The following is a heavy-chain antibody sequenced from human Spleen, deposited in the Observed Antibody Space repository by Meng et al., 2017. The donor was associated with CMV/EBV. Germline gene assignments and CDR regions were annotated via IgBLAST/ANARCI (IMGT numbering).Heavy chain of an antibody. CDR2: ISAYNGNT. Sequence: GGSLRLSCKASGYTFTNYGITWVRQAPGHGLEWMGWISAYNGNTNYAQKLQDRVTMTTDTSTSTAYMNLRSLRSDDTAMYYCARDTLNWNFDYWGQGTPVTVSS. D-gene: IGHD1-1*01. J-gene: IGHJ4*02. CDR3: ARDTLNWNFDY. V-gene: IGHV1-18*01. CDR1: GYTFTNYG.